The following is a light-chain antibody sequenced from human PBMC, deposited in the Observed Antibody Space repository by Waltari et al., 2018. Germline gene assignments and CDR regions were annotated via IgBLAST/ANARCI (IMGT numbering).Light chain of an antibody. J-gene: IGLJ2*01. CDR2: QDN. V-gene: IGLV3-1*01. CDR3: QAWDSITVV. CDR1: KLGNKY. Sequence: SYEPTQPPSVSVSPGQTASITCSGDKLGNKYSCWYQQKPGQSPVLVIYQDNRRPSGIPERFSGSNSGNTATLTISGTQAMDEADYFCQAWDSITVVFGGGTKLTVL.